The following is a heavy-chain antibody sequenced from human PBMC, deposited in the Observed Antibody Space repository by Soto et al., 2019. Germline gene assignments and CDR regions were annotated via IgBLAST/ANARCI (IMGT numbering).Heavy chain of an antibody. J-gene: IGHJ5*02. D-gene: IGHD3-16*01. V-gene: IGHV5-51*01. CDR3: ARPEIPTRSDDYDYPFDL. Sequence: GESLKISCKGSGYSFTSYWIGWVRQMPGKGLEWMGIIYPGDSDTRYSPSFQGQVTISADKSTSTASLQWNSLESSDTAIYYCARPEIPTRSDDYDYPFDLWGQGTLVTVSS. CDR2: IYPGDSDT. CDR1: GYSFTSYW.